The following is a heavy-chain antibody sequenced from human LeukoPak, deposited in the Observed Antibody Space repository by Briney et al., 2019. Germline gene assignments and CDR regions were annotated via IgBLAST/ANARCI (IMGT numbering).Heavy chain of an antibody. CDR1: GFTFSSYS. Sequence: GGSLRLSCAASGFTFSSYSMNWVRQAPGKGLEWVSSISSSSSYIYYADSVKGRFTISRDNAKNSLYLQMNSLRAEYTTVYYCATAGAYYYDSSGYYLFDYWGQGTLVTVSS. J-gene: IGHJ4*02. CDR3: ATAGAYYYDSSGYYLFDY. V-gene: IGHV3-21*01. CDR2: ISSSSSYI. D-gene: IGHD3-22*01.